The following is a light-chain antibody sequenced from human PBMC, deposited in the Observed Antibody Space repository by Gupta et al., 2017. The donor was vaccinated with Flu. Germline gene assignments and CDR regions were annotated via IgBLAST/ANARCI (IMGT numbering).Light chain of an antibody. CDR1: QSVTSSY. Sequence: EIVLTQSPGTLSLSPGERVTLSCRASQSVTSSYLAWYQQKPGQAPRLLMYGASSRATGIPDRFSGSGFGTEFTLTISRLEPEDFAVYYCQQYSLSPPTFGQGTKVEIK. J-gene: IGKJ1*01. CDR3: QQYSLSPPT. CDR2: GAS. V-gene: IGKV3-20*01.